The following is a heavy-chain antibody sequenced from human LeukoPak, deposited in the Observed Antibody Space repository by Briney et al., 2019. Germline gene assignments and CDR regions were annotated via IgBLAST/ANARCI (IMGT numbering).Heavy chain of an antibody. CDR1: GGSISSNY. V-gene: IGHV4-59*08. CDR3: ASSSSTLGPLNWFDP. CDR2: IHYSGST. J-gene: IGHJ5*02. Sequence: SETLSLTCTVSGGSISSNYWSWIRQPPGKGLEWIGYIHYSGSTNYNPSLKSRVTISMDTSKNQFSLKLRSVTAADTAVYYCASSSSTLGPLNWFDPWGQGTLVTVSS. D-gene: IGHD6-13*01.